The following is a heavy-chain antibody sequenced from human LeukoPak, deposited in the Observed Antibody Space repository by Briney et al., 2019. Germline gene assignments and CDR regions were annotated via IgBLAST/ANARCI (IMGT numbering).Heavy chain of an antibody. D-gene: IGHD1-26*01. J-gene: IGHJ4*02. CDR1: GGTFSSYA. CDR2: IIPILGIA. CDR3: VTNGFSGSYYGWFDY. Sequence: GASVKVSCKASGGTFSSYAISWVRQAPGQGLEWMGRIIPILGIANYAQKFQGRVTITADKSTSTAYMELSSLRSEDTAVYYCVTNGFSGSYYGWFDYWGQGTLVTVSS. V-gene: IGHV1-69*04.